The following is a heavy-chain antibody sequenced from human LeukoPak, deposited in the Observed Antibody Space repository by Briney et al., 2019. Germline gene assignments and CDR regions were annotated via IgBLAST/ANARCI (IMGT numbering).Heavy chain of an antibody. V-gene: IGHV3-21*01. J-gene: IGHJ4*02. CDR3: ARDYITFGGVCFDY. CDR1: GFTFSSYS. CDR2: ISSSSSYI. Sequence: PGGSLRLSCAASGFTFSSYSMNWVRQAPGKGLEWVSSISSSSSYIYYADSVKGRFTISRDNAKNSLYLQMNSLRAEDTAVYYCARDYITFGGVCFDYWDQGTLVTVSS. D-gene: IGHD3-16*01.